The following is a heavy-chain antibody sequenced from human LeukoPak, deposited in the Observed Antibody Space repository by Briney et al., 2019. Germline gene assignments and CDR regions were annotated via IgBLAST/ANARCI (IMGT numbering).Heavy chain of an antibody. Sequence: SGGSLRLSCAASGFTFSSYAMSWVRQAPGKGLEWVSYISSSGSTIYYADSVKGRFTISRDNAKNSLYLQMNSLRAEDTAVYYCARVPNGWGGSDYWGQGTLVTVSS. CDR2: ISSSGSTI. D-gene: IGHD6-19*01. CDR1: GFTFSSYA. CDR3: ARVPNGWGGSDY. J-gene: IGHJ4*02. V-gene: IGHV3-48*04.